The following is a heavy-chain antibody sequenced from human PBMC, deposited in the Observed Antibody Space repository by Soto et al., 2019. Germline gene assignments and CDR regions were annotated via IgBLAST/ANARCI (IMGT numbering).Heavy chain of an antibody. J-gene: IGHJ3*02. V-gene: IGHV3-30*18. CDR1: GCTFRSHA. Sequence: QAQLVESGGGVVQPGRPLRLSCEASGCTFRSHAMHWVRQTPGKGLEWVAVISYDATNKYYADSVKGRFTISRDNSENTLYLQMNSLRAEDTAAYYCAELVELGDSFDIWGQGTVVTVSS. CDR2: ISYDATNK. CDR3: AELVELGDSFDI. D-gene: IGHD3-16*01.